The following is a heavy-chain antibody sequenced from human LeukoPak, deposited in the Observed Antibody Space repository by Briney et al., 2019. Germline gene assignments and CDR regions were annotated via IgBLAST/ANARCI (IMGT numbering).Heavy chain of an antibody. Sequence: GESLKISCKGSGYSFTNYWIGWVRQMPGKGLEWMGIIYPDDSDTRYSPSFQGQVTISADKSINTAYLQWSSLKASDTAMYYCARRSPLRGDAFDIWGQGTMVTVSS. V-gene: IGHV5-51*01. CDR3: ARRSPLRGDAFDI. CDR1: GYSFTNYW. J-gene: IGHJ3*02. D-gene: IGHD3-10*01. CDR2: IYPDDSDT.